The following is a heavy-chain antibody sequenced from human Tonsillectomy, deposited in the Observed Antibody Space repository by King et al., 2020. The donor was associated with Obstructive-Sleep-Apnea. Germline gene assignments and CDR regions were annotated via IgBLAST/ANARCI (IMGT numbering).Heavy chain of an antibody. V-gene: IGHV4-31*03. CDR2: LHYSGST. D-gene: IGHD6-6*01. Sequence: QLQESGPGLVKPSQTLSLTCTVSGGSISSGGYYWSWIRQHPGKGLEWIGYLHYSGSTHYNPSLKSRGAISVDTSKNQFSLRLSSVTAADTAVYYFAGQPFVRFYDWGQGTLVTVSS. J-gene: IGHJ4*02. CDR1: GGSISSGGYY. CDR3: AGQPFVRFYD.